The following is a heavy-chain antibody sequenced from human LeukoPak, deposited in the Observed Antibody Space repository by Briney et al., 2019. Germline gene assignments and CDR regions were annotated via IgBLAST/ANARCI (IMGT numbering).Heavy chain of an antibody. CDR3: ARDRSMVRGDGWFDP. CDR2: IKQDGSEK. CDR1: GFTFSSYW. D-gene: IGHD3-10*01. V-gene: IGHV3-7*01. J-gene: IGHJ5*02. Sequence: PGESLRLSCAASGFTFSSYWMSWVRQAPGKGLEWVANIKQDGSEKYYVDSVKGRFTISRDNAKNSLYLQMNSLRAEDTAVYYCARDRSMVRGDGWFDPWGQGTLVTVSS.